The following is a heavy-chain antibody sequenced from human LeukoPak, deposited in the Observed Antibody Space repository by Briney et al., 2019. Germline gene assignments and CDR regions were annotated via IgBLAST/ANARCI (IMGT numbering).Heavy chain of an antibody. Sequence: SETLSLTCAVYGGSFSGYYWSWIRQPPGKGLEGIGYIYYSGSTNYNPSLKSRVTISVDTSKNQFSLKLSSVTAADAAVYDCASLSADYSSGWYVDYWGQGTLVTVSS. D-gene: IGHD6-19*01. CDR2: IYYSGST. V-gene: IGHV4-59*08. CDR3: ASLSADYSSGWYVDY. CDR1: GGSFSGYY. J-gene: IGHJ4*02.